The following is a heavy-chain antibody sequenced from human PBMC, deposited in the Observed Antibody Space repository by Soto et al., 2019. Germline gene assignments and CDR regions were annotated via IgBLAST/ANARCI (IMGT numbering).Heavy chain of an antibody. V-gene: IGHV1-46*01. Sequence: GASVKVSCKASGYTFTRYYIHWVRQAPGQGLEWMGIISPSGGRTSYSQKFQGRVTMTRDMSTSTVYMELGSLKSEDTAVYYCARDEAVPAAIFHYGMDVWGQGTTVTVSS. D-gene: IGHD2-2*02. J-gene: IGHJ6*02. CDR3: ARDEAVPAAIFHYGMDV. CDR1: GYTFTRYY. CDR2: ISPSGGRT.